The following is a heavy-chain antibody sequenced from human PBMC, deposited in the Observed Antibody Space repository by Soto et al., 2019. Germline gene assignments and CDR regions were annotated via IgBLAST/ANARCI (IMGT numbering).Heavy chain of an antibody. J-gene: IGHJ4*02. V-gene: IGHV4-61*01. CDR3: ARISYWVKDY. D-gene: IGHD2-8*02. CDR2: FYYTGTT. Sequence: PSETLYLCCTFSGATLISGSYYWSWIRQPPGKGLEWIGYFYYTGTTKYNPSLESRVTISADTSKNQFSLNLTSVTAADTAVYYCARISYWVKDYWGQGALVTVSS. CDR1: GATLISGSYY.